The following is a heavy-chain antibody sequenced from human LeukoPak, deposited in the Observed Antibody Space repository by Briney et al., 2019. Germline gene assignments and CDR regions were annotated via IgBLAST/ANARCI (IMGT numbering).Heavy chain of an antibody. CDR1: GGSISSGGYS. Sequence: KSSETLSLTCAVSGGSISSGGYSWSWIRQPPGKGLEWIGYIYHSGSTYYNPSLKSRVTISVDRSKNQFSLKLSSVTAADTAVYYCARVEMATIFFDYWGQGTLVTASS. CDR3: ARVEMATIFFDY. V-gene: IGHV4-30-2*01. CDR2: IYHSGST. J-gene: IGHJ4*02. D-gene: IGHD5-24*01.